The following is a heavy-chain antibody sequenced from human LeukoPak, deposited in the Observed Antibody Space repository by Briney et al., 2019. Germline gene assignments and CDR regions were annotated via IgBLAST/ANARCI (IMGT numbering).Heavy chain of an antibody. CDR2: IIPILGIA. CDR1: GGTFSSYA. V-gene: IGHV1-69*10. CDR3: ARDTCSGGSCYGEHPDY. D-gene: IGHD2-15*01. Sequence: ASVKVSCKASGGTFSSYAISWVRQAPGQGLEWMGGIIPILGIANYAQKFQGRVTITADKSTSTAYMELSSLRSEDTAVYYCARDTCSGGSCYGEHPDYWGQGTLVTVSS. J-gene: IGHJ4*02.